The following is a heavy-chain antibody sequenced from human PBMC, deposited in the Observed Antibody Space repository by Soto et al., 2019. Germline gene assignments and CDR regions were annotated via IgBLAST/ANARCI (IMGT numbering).Heavy chain of an antibody. D-gene: IGHD2-21*01. J-gene: IGHJ4*02. CDR2: TYYRSKWYN. Sequence: PSQALSLTCVISGDRVSTKSVAWNCIRQSPSRGLEWLGRTYYRSKWYNDYAVSVKSRITISPDTSKNHFSLQLDSVTPEDTAVYDCVSEKITVACFFDNWGQGTLFTVSS. CDR1: GDRVSTKSVA. CDR3: VSEKITVACFFDN. V-gene: IGHV6-1*01.